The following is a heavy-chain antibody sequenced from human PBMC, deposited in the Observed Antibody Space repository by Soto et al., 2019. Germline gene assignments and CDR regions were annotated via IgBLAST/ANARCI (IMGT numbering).Heavy chain of an antibody. J-gene: IGHJ4*02. CDR3: APIAARHVAGY. CDR1: GFTFSSYA. Sequence: GGSLRLSCAASGFTFSSYAMSWVRQAPGKGLEWVSAISGSGGSTYYADSVKGRFTISRDNSKDTLYLQMNSLRAEDTAVYYCAPIAARHVAGYWGQGTLVTVSS. CDR2: ISGSGGST. D-gene: IGHD6-6*01. V-gene: IGHV3-23*01.